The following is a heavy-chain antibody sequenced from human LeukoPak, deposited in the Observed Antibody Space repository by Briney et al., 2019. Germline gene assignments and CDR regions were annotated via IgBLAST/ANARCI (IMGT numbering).Heavy chain of an antibody. Sequence: GGSLRLSCAASGFTFSSYAMSWVRQAPGKGLEWVANIKQDGSEKYYVDSVKGRFTISRDNAKNSLYLQMNSLRAEDTAVYYCARESAYSSSWYPFDYWGQGTLVTVSS. CDR2: IKQDGSEK. V-gene: IGHV3-7*01. J-gene: IGHJ4*02. CDR3: ARESAYSSSWYPFDY. D-gene: IGHD6-13*01. CDR1: GFTFSSYA.